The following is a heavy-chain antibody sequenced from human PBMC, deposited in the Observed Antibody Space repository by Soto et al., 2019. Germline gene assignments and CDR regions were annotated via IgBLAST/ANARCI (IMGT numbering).Heavy chain of an antibody. J-gene: IGHJ5*02. D-gene: IGHD2-15*01. CDR1: GVSIGSSSYY. V-gene: IGHV4-39*01. Sequence: SETLSLTCSVSGVSIGSSSYYFGWIRQPQGKGLEWIGSLYYTGTTYYNSSLKSRVTIPADKSQNQFSLRLSSVTAADTAVYYCGAYCRRTYPYDVFDAWGQGTLSTVSS. CDR2: LYYTGTT. CDR3: GAYCRRTYPYDVFDA.